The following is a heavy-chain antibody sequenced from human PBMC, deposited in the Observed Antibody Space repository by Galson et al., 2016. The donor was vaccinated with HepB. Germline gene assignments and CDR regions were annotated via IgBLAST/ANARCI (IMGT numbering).Heavy chain of an antibody. D-gene: IGHD1-14*01. J-gene: IGHJ3*02. CDR2: IKQDGSEK. CDR3: ARDLQDITGDDAFDI. V-gene: IGHV3-7*03. CDR1: GFTFSSYW. Sequence: SLRLSCAASGFTFSSYWMSWVRQAPGKGLEWVANIKQDGSEKYYVDSVKGRFTISRDNAKNSLYLQMNSLRAEATAVYYCARDLQDITGDDAFDIWGRGTMVTVS.